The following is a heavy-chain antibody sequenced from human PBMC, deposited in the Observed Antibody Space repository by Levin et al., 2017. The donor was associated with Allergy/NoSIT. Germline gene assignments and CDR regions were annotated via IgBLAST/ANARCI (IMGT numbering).Heavy chain of an antibody. CDR1: GGTFGSCA. J-gene: IGHJ2*01. V-gene: IGHV1-69*11. CDR2: IIPIIGRA. Sequence: PGESLKISCQASGGTFGSCALSWVRQAPGQGLEWLGRIIPIIGRANYPQKFQGRVRINADESTNTAYMELSSLRSEDTAVYYCARSREFSDSSSWYFDLWGRGTLVSVSS. CDR3: ARSREFSDSSSWYFDL. D-gene: IGHD6-6*01.